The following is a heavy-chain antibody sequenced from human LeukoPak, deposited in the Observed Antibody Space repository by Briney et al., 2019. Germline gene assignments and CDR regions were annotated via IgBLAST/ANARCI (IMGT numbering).Heavy chain of an antibody. CDR1: GGSISSSSYY. V-gene: IGHV4-39*01. D-gene: IGHD4-23*01. Sequence: NPSETLSLTCTVSGGSISSSSYYWGWIRQPPGKGLEWIGSIYYSGSTYYNPSLKSRVTMSVDTSKNQFSLKVSSVTAADTAVYFCARRTTVAAAYNWFDPWGQGTLVTVSS. CDR2: IYYSGST. J-gene: IGHJ5*02. CDR3: ARRTTVAAAYNWFDP.